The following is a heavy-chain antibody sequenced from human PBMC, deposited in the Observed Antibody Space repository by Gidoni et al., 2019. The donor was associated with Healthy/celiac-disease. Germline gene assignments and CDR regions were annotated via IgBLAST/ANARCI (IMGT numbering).Heavy chain of an antibody. D-gene: IGHD3-16*01. J-gene: IGHJ4*02. CDR3: AHGGDYFDY. CDR2: ICWDDDK. V-gene: IGHV2-5*02. CDR1: GFSPSTSGVG. Sequence: QITLKESGPTLVKPTQTLTLTCTFPGFSPSTSGVGVGWIRQPPGKSLEWLALICWDDDKRYSQSLKGRLTITKDNSKNQVVLTKTSMDPMDTATYYCAHGGDYFDYWGQGTLVTVSS.